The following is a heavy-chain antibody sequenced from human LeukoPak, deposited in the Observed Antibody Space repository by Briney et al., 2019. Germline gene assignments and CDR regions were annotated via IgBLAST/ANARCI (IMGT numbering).Heavy chain of an antibody. D-gene: IGHD2-2*01. CDR1: GGSIISGGSY. V-gene: IGHV4-39*07. Sequence: HPSETLSLTCTVSGGSIISGGSYWGWIRQPPGKGLEWIGSIYYSGSTWYNPALKSRATISVDTPKNQFFLRLTSVTAADTAVYYCSRRDCSQSSCFYWYFDLWGRGTLLTVSS. CDR2: IYYSGST. J-gene: IGHJ2*01. CDR3: SRRDCSQSSCFYWYFDL.